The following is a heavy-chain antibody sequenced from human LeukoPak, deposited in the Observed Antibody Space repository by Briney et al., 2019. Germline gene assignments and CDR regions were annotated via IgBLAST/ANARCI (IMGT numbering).Heavy chain of an antibody. CDR2: IYYSGVS. J-gene: IGHJ4*02. CDR1: GGSIISSSFW. D-gene: IGHD2-21*02. V-gene: IGHV4-39*02. CDR3: ARDLASCAGDCYSDGFDY. Sequence: SETLSLTCTVSGGSIISSSFWWGWIRQPPGKGLEWIGSIYYSGVSYYNTSLKGRVTISVDTSKNQFSLNLNSVTAADTAVYYCARDLASCAGDCYSDGFDYWGQGALVTVSS.